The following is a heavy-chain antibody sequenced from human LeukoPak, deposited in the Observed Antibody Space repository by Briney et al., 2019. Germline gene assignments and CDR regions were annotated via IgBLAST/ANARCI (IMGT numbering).Heavy chain of an antibody. CDR1: GFSLTSNY. D-gene: IGHD6-13*01. Sequence: ASVKLSCEAFGFSLTSNYMHWVRQAPGQGLEWLGLINPRDESTDYPQKLRGRVIVTRDTSTNTVYMQLSGLRSEDTAMYFCAREIAPAGKTFDCWGQGALVTVSS. CDR2: INPRDEST. J-gene: IGHJ4*02. CDR3: AREIAPAGKTFDC. V-gene: IGHV1-46*01.